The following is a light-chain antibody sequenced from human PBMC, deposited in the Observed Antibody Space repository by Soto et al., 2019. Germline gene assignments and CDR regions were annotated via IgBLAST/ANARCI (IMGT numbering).Light chain of an antibody. J-gene: IGKJ2*01. V-gene: IGKV3-15*01. CDR1: QSVSNY. CDR3: QKYNSWPPSYT. CDR2: GAS. Sequence: EIVMTQSPATLSVSLGDRATLSCRASQSVSNYLAWYQQKPGQAPRLLIYGASTRATGIPARFSGSGSETDFTLTISSLQSEDFAVYYCQKYNSWPPSYTFGQGTKLEIK.